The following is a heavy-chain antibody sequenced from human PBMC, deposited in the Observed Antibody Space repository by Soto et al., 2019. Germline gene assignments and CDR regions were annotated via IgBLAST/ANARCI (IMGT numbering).Heavy chain of an antibody. CDR2: VYYNGIT. CDR3: ARANWYSXY. CDR1: GGSINNHD. D-gene: IGHD7-27*01. J-gene: IGHJ4*02. Sequence: PSETLSLTCTVSGGSINNHDWSWIRQPPGKGLEWLGYVYYNGITNYNPSLKSRVTMSVDTSKNQVSLNLTSLTAADTATYYCARANWYSXYWGQGIPVTVSS. V-gene: IGHV4-59*11.